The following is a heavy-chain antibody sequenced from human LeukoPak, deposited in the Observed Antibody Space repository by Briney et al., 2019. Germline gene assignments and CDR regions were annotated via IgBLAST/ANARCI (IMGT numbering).Heavy chain of an antibody. J-gene: IGHJ4*02. CDR2: IKQDGSEE. CDR1: GFTFSSYW. CDR3: AREDGYFDWASDY. Sequence: GGSLRLSCAASGFTFSSYWMSWVRQAPGKGLEWVANIKQDGSEEYYVDSVKGRFTICRDNAKNSLYLHMNSLRAEDTAVYYCAREDGYFDWASDYWGQGTLVTVSS. D-gene: IGHD3-9*01. V-gene: IGHV3-7*01.